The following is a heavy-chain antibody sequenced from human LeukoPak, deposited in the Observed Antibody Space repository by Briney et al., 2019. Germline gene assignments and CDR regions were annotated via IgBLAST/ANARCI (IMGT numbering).Heavy chain of an antibody. CDR3: AKVFGRVGTFDY. Sequence: GGSLRLSCAASGFTFSSYAMSWVRQAPGKGLEWVSAISGSGGSTYYADSVKCRFTISRDNSKNTLYLQMNSLRAEDMAVYYCAKVFGRVGTFDYWGQGTLVTVSS. J-gene: IGHJ4*02. D-gene: IGHD3-3*01. CDR2: ISGSGGST. CDR1: GFTFSSYA. V-gene: IGHV3-23*01.